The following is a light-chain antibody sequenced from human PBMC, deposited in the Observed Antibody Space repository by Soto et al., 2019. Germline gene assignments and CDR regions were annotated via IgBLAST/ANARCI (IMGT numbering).Light chain of an antibody. CDR3: SSYTTATTRV. Sequence: QSALTQPASVSGSPGQSITISCTGTSSDVGAYNYVSWYQQHPGKAPKLMIFDVSNRPSGVSNRFSGSKSGNTASLTISVLQAEDEAEYYCSSYTTATTRVFGGGTKLTVL. J-gene: IGLJ3*02. CDR1: SSDVGAYNY. CDR2: DVS. V-gene: IGLV2-14*01.